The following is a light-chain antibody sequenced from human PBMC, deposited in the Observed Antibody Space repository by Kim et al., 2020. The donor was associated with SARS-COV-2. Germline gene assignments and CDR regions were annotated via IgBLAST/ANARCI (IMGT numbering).Light chain of an antibody. J-gene: IGLJ3*02. Sequence: GHRFTISCSGSSSNVGSNYVYWYQQLPGTAPKLLIYRNNQRPSGVPDRFSGSKSGTSASLAISGLRSEDEADYYCAAWDDSLSGWVFGGGTKVTVL. V-gene: IGLV1-47*01. CDR1: SSNVGSNY. CDR2: RNN. CDR3: AAWDDSLSGWV.